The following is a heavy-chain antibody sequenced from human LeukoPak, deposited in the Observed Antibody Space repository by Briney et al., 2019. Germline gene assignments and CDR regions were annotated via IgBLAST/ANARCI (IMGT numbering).Heavy chain of an antibody. CDR2: IYYSGST. J-gene: IGHJ4*02. CDR3: ARSPSTSCYDY. V-gene: IGHV4-59*08. CDR1: GGSISSYY. Sequence: SETLSLTCTVSGGSISSYYRSWIRQPPGKGLEWIGYIYYSGSTNYNPSLKSRVTISVDTSKNQFSLKLSSVTAADTAVYYCARSPSTSCYDYWGQVTLVTVSS. D-gene: IGHD2-2*01.